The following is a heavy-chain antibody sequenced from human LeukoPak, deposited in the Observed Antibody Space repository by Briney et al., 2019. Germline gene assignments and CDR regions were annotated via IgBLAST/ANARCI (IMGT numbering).Heavy chain of an antibody. CDR1: GYSISSGYY. J-gene: IGHJ4*02. D-gene: IGHD3-3*01. CDR3: ARGHYDFWSGYLGAPFAY. V-gene: IGHV4-61*01. CDR2: IYYSGST. Sequence: PSETLSLTCAVSGYSISSGYYWGWIRRPPGERLELIGFIYYSGSTNYNPSLKGRVTISVDTSKNQFSLKLSSVTAADTAVYYCARGHYDFWSGYLGAPFAYWSQGTLVTVSS.